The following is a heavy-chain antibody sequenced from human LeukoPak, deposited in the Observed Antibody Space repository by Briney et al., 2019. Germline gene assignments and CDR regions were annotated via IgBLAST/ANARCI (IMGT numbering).Heavy chain of an antibody. CDR2: INWNGGST. J-gene: IGHJ3*02. CDR1: GFTFDDYG. Sequence: GGSLRLSCAASGFTFDDYGMSWVRQAPGKGVEWVSGINWNGGSTGYADSVKGRFTISRDNAKNSLYLQMNSLRAEDTAVYYCAKVLGGTTVDDAFDIWGQGTMVTVSS. D-gene: IGHD4-23*01. CDR3: AKVLGGTTVDDAFDI. V-gene: IGHV3-20*04.